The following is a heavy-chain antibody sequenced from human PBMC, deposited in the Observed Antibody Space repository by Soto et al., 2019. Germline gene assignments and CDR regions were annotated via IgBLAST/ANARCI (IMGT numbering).Heavy chain of an antibody. V-gene: IGHV3-23*01. J-gene: IGHJ5*02. CDR1: GFTFDSYS. D-gene: IGHD3-3*01. CDR2: ISGSGGST. CDR3: AKDRLEWPTNWFEP. Sequence: GGSLRLSCAASGFTFDSYSMNWVRQAPGKGLEWVSYISGSGGSTYYADSVKGRFTISRDNSKNTLYLQMNSLRAEDTAVYYYAKDRLEWPTNWFEPWGQGTLVTVSS.